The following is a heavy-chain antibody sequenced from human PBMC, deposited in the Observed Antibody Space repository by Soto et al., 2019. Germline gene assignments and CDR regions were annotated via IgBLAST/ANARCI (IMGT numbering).Heavy chain of an antibody. V-gene: IGHV5-51*01. CDR1: GYSFTSYW. D-gene: IGHD6-19*01. CDR3: ARRLSTGWSFDF. Sequence: PGESLKISCKGSGYSFTSYWIGWVRQMPGKGLEWMGIIYPGDSDTRYSPSFQGQVAFSADKSISTAYLQWSGLKASDTAIYYCARRLSTGWSFDFWGQGTLVTVSS. J-gene: IGHJ4*02. CDR2: IYPGDSDT.